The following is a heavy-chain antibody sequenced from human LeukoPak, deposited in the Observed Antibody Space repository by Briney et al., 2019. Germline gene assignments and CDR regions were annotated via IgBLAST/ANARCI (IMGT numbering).Heavy chain of an antibody. CDR2: INWNGGST. CDR1: GFTFDDYG. J-gene: IGHJ6*04. Sequence: GSLRLSCAASGFTFDDYGMSWVRQAPGKGLEWVSGINWNGGSTGYADSVKGRFTISRDNSKNTPYLQLNSLRPEDTAVYFCAKEDHFYDKTPPDVWGKGTTVTISS. D-gene: IGHD3-22*01. V-gene: IGHV3-20*04. CDR3: AKEDHFYDKTPPDV.